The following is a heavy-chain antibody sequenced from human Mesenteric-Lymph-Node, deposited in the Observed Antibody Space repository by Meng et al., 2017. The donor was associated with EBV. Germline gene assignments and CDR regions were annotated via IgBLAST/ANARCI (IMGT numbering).Heavy chain of an antibody. CDR3: ARWAIVTYDFDH. J-gene: IGHJ4*01. CDR2: VYYSGST. CDR1: GGSISSSNYY. D-gene: IGHD1-26*01. Sequence: QVQRGESGQGLVNPSDALPLTSTVSGGSISSSNYYWGWIRQPPGKGLEWIGSVYYSGSTYYNPSLRSRVTISVDTSKNQFSLKLDSVTAADTAIYYCARWAIVTYDFDHWGQGILVTVSS. V-gene: IGHV4-39*07.